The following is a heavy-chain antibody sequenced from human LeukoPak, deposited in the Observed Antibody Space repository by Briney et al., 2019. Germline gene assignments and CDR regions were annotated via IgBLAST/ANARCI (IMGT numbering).Heavy chain of an antibody. CDR1: GGSISSYC. J-gene: IGHJ6*03. CDR2: IYYSGST. D-gene: IGHD3-10*01. Sequence: SETLSLTCTVSGGSISSYCWSWIRQPPGKGLEWIRYIYYSGSTNYNPSLKSRFTISVDTSKNQFSLKPSSVTAPDTALYYCARGFGYGSYYYYYYMDVWAKGTTVTVSS. CDR3: ARGFGYGSYYYYYYMDV. V-gene: IGHV4-59*01.